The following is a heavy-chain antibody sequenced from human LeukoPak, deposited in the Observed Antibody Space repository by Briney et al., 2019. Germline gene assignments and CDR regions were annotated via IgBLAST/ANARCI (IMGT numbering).Heavy chain of an antibody. Sequence: PGRSLRLSCAASGFTFSRHGMHWVRQAPGKGLEWVAVIWYDGSNKYYAGSVKGRFTISRDNSKNTLYLQMNSLRAEDTAVSYCARGRAAAGWFDYWGQGTLVTVSS. CDR2: IWYDGSNK. J-gene: IGHJ4*02. CDR3: ARGRAAAGWFDY. V-gene: IGHV3-33*08. CDR1: GFTFSRHG. D-gene: IGHD6-13*01.